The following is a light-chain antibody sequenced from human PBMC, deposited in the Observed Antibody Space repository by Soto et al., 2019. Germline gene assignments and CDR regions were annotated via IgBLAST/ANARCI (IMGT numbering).Light chain of an antibody. CDR1: QSVSSNY. J-gene: IGKJ5*01. V-gene: IGKV3-20*01. CDR2: GAS. Sequence: EFVLTQSPGTLSLSPGERATVSCRASQSVSSNYLAWYKQKPGQAPRLLIYGASRRPTGIPDRFSGSGSGTDFPLTITRLEAEDFAVYYWPQYGSSLIPFGQGTRLEIK. CDR3: PQYGSSLIP.